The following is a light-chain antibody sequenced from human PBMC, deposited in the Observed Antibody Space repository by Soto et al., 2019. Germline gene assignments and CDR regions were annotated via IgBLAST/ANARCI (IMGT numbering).Light chain of an antibody. J-gene: IGKJ1*01. CDR1: QSVDIN. CDR2: GAS. Sequence: EIVLTQSPATLSVSPGDRVTLSCRASQSVDINLAWYQQRSGQAPRLLIYGASTRATDMPGRFSGSGSGTEFTLTISRLEPEDFAVYYCQQYGLSPRTFGRGTKVEIK. CDR3: QQYGLSPRT. V-gene: IGKV3-15*01.